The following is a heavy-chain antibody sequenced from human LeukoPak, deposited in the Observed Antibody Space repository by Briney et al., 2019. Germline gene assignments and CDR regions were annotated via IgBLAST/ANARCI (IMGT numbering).Heavy chain of an antibody. V-gene: IGHV4-61*01. CDR1: GGSVSSGTYY. D-gene: IGHD2-2*01. Sequence: SETLSLTCTVSGGSVSSGTYYWSWIRQPPGKGLEWIGYIYYSGSTNYNPSLKSRVTISVDPSKNPFSLKLSSVTAADTPVYSCARDSCSSASCNTFDIWGQGAMVTVSS. J-gene: IGHJ3*02. CDR3: ARDSCSSASCNTFDI. CDR2: IYYSGST.